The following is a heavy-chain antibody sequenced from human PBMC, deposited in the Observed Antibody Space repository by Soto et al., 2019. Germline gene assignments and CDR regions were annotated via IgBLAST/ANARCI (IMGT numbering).Heavy chain of an antibody. J-gene: IGHJ6*02. V-gene: IGHV4-34*01. CDR1: GGSFSTYY. Sequence: KTSETLSLTCAVHGGSFSTYYWSWIRQPPGKGLEWIGEINHSGSTNYNPSLKGRVSISVDTSKNQFSLKVTSVTAADTAVYYCTRGWGRYESVWGTPYYYYYGMDVWGQGTTVTVSS. CDR2: INHSGST. D-gene: IGHD3-16*01. CDR3: TRGWGRYESVWGTPYYYYYGMDV.